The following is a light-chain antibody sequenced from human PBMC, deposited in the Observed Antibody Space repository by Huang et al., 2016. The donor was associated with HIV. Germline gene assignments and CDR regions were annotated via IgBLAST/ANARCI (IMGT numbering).Light chain of an antibody. Sequence: DIQMTQSPSSLSASVGDRVTSTCRASENIRGYLNWYQQKPGKPLKLLIHSASTLQSGVPSRFSGSGSGTDFTLTITSLQPEDFATYYCQGSLSIPHTFGQGTNLEIK. CDR2: SAS. V-gene: IGKV1-39*01. J-gene: IGKJ2*01. CDR3: QGSLSIPHT. CDR1: ENIRGY.